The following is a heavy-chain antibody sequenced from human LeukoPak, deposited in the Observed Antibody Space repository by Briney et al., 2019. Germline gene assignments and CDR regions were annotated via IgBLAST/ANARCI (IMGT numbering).Heavy chain of an antibody. CDR1: GFPFSSYA. Sequence: GGSLRLSCTASGFPFSSYAMCWVRQAPGKGLEWVSVMNGSGGTTYYADSVRGRFTVSRDNSKNTLYLQMNSLRAADTAVYYCANPTSSGFYFSIRFDYWGQGTLVTVSS. CDR2: MNGSGGTT. J-gene: IGHJ4*02. CDR3: ANPTSSGFYFSIRFDY. D-gene: IGHD3-22*01. V-gene: IGHV3-23*01.